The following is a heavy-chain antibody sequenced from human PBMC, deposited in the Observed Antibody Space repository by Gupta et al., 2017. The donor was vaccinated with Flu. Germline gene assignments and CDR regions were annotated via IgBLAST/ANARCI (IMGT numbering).Heavy chain of an antibody. J-gene: IGHJ4*02. CDR1: GFTFNSSP. Sequence: EVQLLESGGRVVPPGGSLRISCATSGFTFNSSPMTWVRQAPGKGLEWVADISGSGIKTYYADSVKGRFTISRDNSNNIVHLQMNNLRADDTAVYFCAKLTTDWGQGTLVTVSS. V-gene: IGHV3-23*01. D-gene: IGHD4-11*01. CDR2: ISGSGIKT. CDR3: AKLTTD.